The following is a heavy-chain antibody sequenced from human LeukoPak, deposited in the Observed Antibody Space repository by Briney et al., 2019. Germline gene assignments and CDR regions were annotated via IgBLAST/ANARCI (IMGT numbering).Heavy chain of an antibody. CDR1: GGSISSYY. CDR3: ARGSFDYGGNSHDAFDI. D-gene: IGHD4-23*01. V-gene: IGHV4-59*12. J-gene: IGHJ3*02. Sequence: PSETLSLTCTVSGGSISSYYWSWIRQPPGKGLEWIGYIYYSGSTNYNPSLKSRVTISVDTSKNQFSLKLSSVTAADTAVYYCARGSFDYGGNSHDAFDIWGQGTMVTVSS. CDR2: IYYSGST.